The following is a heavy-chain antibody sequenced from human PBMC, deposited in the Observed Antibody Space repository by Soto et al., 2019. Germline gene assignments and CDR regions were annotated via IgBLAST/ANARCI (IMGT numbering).Heavy chain of an antibody. CDR2: ISGSGGST. D-gene: IGHD2-15*01. CDR1: GFTFSSYA. V-gene: IGHV3-23*01. Sequence: EVQLLESGGGLVQPGGSLRLSCAASGFTFSSYAMSWVRQAPGKGLEWVSAISGSGGSTYYADSVKGRFTISRDNSKNTLYLQMNRLRAEDTAVYYCAKWRYCSGGSCYAVGVGRDYYYYGMDVWGQGTTVTVSS. J-gene: IGHJ6*02. CDR3: AKWRYCSGGSCYAVGVGRDYYYYGMDV.